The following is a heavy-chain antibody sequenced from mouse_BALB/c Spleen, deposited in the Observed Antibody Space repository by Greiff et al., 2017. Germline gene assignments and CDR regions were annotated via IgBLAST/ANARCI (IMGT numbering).Heavy chain of an antibody. CDR3: ARGGYGDY. CDR1: GFTFSSFG. CDR2: ISSGSSTI. V-gene: IGHV5-17*02. Sequence: EVMLVESGGGLVQPGGSRKLSCAASGFTFSSFGMHWVRQAPEKGLEWVAYISSGSSTIYYADTVKCRFTISSDNPKNTLFLQMTSLRSEDTAMYYCARGGYGDYWGQGTTLTVSS. D-gene: IGHD3-1*01. J-gene: IGHJ2*01.